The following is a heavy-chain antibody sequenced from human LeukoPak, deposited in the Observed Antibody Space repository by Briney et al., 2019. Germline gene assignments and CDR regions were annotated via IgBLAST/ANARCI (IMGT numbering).Heavy chain of an antibody. J-gene: IGHJ1*01. V-gene: IGHV3-21*01. D-gene: IGHD6-19*01. CDR1: GFTFSSYT. Sequence: GGSLRLSCAASGFTFSSYTMNWVRQAPGKGLEWVSSTTSGGVNTYYATSVKGRFTISRDNAKNSLFLQMNSLRAEDTAIYYCAKVQDGSFWYVYFQLWGQGTLVTVSS. CDR3: AKVQDGSFWYVYFQL. CDR2: TTSGGVNT.